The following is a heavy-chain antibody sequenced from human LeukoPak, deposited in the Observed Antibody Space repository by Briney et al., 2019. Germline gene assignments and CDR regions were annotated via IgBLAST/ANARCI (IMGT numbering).Heavy chain of an antibody. CDR1: GFTFSSYE. D-gene: IGHD3-16*02. CDR2: ISSSGSTI. CDR3: ARDPGNDYVWGSYRSHPIWYFDL. Sequence: GGSLRLSCAASGFTFSSYEMNWVRQAPGKGLEWVSYISSSGSTIYYADSVKGRFTISRDNAKNSLYLQMNSLRAEDTAVYYCARDPGNDYVWGSYRSHPIWYFDLWGRGTLVTVSS. J-gene: IGHJ2*01. V-gene: IGHV3-48*03.